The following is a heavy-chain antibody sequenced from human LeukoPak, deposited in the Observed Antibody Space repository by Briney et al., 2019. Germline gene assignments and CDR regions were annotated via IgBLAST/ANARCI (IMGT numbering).Heavy chain of an antibody. CDR2: ISSSSSTI. Sequence: QSGGSLRLSCAASGFTFSSYSMNWVRQAPGKGLEGVPYISSSSSTIYYADSVKGRFTISRDNAKNSLYLQMNSRRAEDTAVYYCASVLYSGSYYRDWYFDLWGRGTLVTVSS. CDR3: ASVLYSGSYYRDWYFDL. D-gene: IGHD1-26*01. J-gene: IGHJ2*01. V-gene: IGHV3-48*01. CDR1: GFTFSSYS.